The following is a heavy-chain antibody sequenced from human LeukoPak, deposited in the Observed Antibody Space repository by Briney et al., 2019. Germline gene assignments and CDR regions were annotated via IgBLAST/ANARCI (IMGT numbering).Heavy chain of an antibody. CDR1: GFTFSSCA. D-gene: IGHD3-3*01. Sequence: PGGSLRLSCAASGFTFSSCAMSWVRQAPGKGLEWVSAISGSGGSTYYADSVKGRFTISRDNSKNTLYLQMNSLRAEDTAVYYCAKWSGYNNCFDPWGQGTLVTVSS. J-gene: IGHJ5*02. CDR3: AKWSGYNNCFDP. V-gene: IGHV3-23*01. CDR2: ISGSGGST.